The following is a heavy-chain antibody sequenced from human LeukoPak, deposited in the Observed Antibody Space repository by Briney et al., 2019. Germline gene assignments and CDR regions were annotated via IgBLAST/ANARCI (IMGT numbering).Heavy chain of an antibody. D-gene: IGHD5-18*01. CDR3: ARDTTMITYWFDP. Sequence: ASVKVSCKASGYTFTGYYMHWVRQAPGQGLEWMGWINPNSGGTNYAQKFQGRVTMTRDTSVSTAYMELNRLRSDDTGVYYCARDTTMITYWFDPWAREPWSPSPQ. J-gene: IGHJ5*02. CDR1: GYTFTGYY. V-gene: IGHV1-2*02. CDR2: INPNSGGT.